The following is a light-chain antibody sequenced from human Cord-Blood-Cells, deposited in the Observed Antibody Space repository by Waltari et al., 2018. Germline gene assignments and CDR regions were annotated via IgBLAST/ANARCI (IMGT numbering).Light chain of an antibody. CDR1: QSISSY. CDR2: AAS. CDR3: QQSYSTPIT. J-gene: IGKJ5*01. V-gene: IGKV1-39*01. Sequence: DIQMTQSPSSLSASVADRVTITCRASQSISSYLNWYQQKPGKAPKLLIYAASSLQSGVPSRFSGSGSGTDFTLTISRLQPEDFATYYCQQSYSTPITFGQGTRLEIK.